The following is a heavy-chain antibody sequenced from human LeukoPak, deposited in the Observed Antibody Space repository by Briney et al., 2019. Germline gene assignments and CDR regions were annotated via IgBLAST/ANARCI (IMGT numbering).Heavy chain of an antibody. CDR3: ARAESSSRGNLMFDP. Sequence: PSETLSLTCTVSGGSISSYYWSWIRQPPGKGLEWIGYIYYSGSTNYNPSLKSRVTISVDTSKNQFSLKLSSVTAADTAVYYCARAESSSRGNLMFDPWGQGTLVTVSS. V-gene: IGHV4-59*01. J-gene: IGHJ5*02. CDR2: IYYSGST. D-gene: IGHD4-23*01. CDR1: GGSISSYY.